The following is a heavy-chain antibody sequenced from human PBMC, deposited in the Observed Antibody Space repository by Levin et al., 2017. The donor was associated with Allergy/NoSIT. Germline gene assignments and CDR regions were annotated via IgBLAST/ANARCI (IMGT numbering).Heavy chain of an antibody. V-gene: IGHV4-39*01. CDR3: ARQVGDYGSHYYYYMDV. CDR1: GGSISSSAYY. CDR2: IYYRGNT. D-gene: IGHD4-17*01. J-gene: IGHJ6*03. Sequence: SQTLSLTCTVSGGSISSSAYYWGWIRQPPGKGLEWIASIYYRGNTYYNPSLKSRVSISVDTSKNHFSLRLSSVTAADTAMYYCARQVGDYGSHYYYYMDVWGKGTTVTVSS.